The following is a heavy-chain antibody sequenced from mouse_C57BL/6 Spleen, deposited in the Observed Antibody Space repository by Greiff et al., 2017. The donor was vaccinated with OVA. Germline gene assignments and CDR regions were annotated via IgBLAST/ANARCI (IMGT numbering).Heavy chain of an antibody. CDR2: IDPADSYT. CDR1: GYTFTSYW. CDR3: ARRRNYYGSPRDY. Sequence: QVQLQQPGAELVKPGASVKLSCKASGYTFTSYWMQWVKQRPGQGLEWIGEIDPADSYTNYNQKFKGKATLTVDTSSSTAYMQLSSLTSEDSAVDYCARRRNYYGSPRDYWGQGTTLTVSS. J-gene: IGHJ2*01. V-gene: IGHV1-50*01. D-gene: IGHD1-1*01.